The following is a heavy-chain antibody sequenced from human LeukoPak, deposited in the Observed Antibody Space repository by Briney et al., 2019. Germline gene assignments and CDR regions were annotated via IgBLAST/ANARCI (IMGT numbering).Heavy chain of an antibody. CDR3: ARVGTALVRGESQGYGMDV. Sequence: ASVKVSCKASGYTFTSYGISWVRQAPGQGLEWMGWISAYNGNTNYAQKLQGRVTMTTDTSTSTAYMEQRSLRSDDTAVYYCARVGTALVRGESQGYGMDVWGQGTTVTVSS. CDR1: GYTFTSYG. J-gene: IGHJ6*02. D-gene: IGHD3-10*01. CDR2: ISAYNGNT. V-gene: IGHV1-18*01.